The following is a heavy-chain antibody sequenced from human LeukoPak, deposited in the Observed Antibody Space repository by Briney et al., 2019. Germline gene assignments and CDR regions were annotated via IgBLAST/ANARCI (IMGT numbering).Heavy chain of an antibody. D-gene: IGHD1-7*01. Sequence: SETLSLTCTVSGGSISSSSYYWGWIRRPPGTGLEWIGSIYYSGSTYYNPSLKSRVTTSVDTSKNQFSLKLSSVTAADTAVYYCARRVELRSYFDYWGQGTLVTVSS. CDR3: ARRVELRSYFDY. V-gene: IGHV4-39*01. CDR1: GGSISSSSYY. J-gene: IGHJ4*02. CDR2: IYYSGST.